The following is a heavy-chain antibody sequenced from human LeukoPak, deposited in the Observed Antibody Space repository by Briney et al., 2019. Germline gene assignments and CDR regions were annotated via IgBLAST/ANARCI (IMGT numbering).Heavy chain of an antibody. CDR2: INWNGGST. Sequence: PGGSLRLSCAASGFTFDDYGMSWVRQAPGKGLEWVSGINWNGGSTGYADSVKGRFTISRDNAKNSLYLQMNSLRAEDTALYYCARGKSSSWSYYYYMDVWGKGTTVTVSS. CDR3: ARGKSSSWSYYYYMDV. V-gene: IGHV3-20*04. D-gene: IGHD6-13*01. J-gene: IGHJ6*03. CDR1: GFTFDDYG.